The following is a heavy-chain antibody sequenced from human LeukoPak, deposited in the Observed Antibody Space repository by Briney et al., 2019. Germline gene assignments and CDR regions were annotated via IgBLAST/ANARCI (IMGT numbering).Heavy chain of an antibody. CDR3: ARVVVAATHYYYYMDV. V-gene: IGHV4-61*02. Sequence: PSETLSLTCTVSGGSISSGTYYWSWIRQPAGKGLEWIGRIYTSGSTNYNPSLKSRVTISVDTSKNQFSLKLSSVTAADTAVYYCARVVVAATHYYYYMDVWGKGTTVTVSS. J-gene: IGHJ6*03. CDR1: GGSISSGTYY. CDR2: IYTSGST. D-gene: IGHD2-15*01.